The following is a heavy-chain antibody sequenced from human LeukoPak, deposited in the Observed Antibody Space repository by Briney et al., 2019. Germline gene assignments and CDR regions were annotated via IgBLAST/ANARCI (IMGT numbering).Heavy chain of an antibody. Sequence: ASVTVSYTASGYTFTKYDMQWVRQAPGEGCERLGMINPSGGGTNYAQKFQGRVTMTRDTSTSTVYLELSSLRSEDTAVYYCARWVGGPAGINYYGMDVWGQGTTVTVSS. J-gene: IGHJ6*02. CDR3: ARWVGGPAGINYYGMDV. D-gene: IGHD2-2*01. V-gene: IGHV1-46*01. CDR1: GYTFTKYD. CDR2: INPSGGGT.